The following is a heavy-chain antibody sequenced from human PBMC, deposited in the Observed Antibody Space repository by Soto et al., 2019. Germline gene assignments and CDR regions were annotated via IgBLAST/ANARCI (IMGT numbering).Heavy chain of an antibody. CDR1: GFTFSSYA. D-gene: IGHD1-26*01. CDR3: AKAAAWEVDYFDY. V-gene: IGHV3-23*01. CDR2: ISGSGGST. Sequence: PGGSLRLACAASGFTFSSYAMSWVRQAPGKGLEWVSAISGSGGSTYYADAVKGRFTISRDNSKNTLYLQMNSLRAEDTAVYYCAKAAAWEVDYFDYWGQGTLVTVSS. J-gene: IGHJ4*02.